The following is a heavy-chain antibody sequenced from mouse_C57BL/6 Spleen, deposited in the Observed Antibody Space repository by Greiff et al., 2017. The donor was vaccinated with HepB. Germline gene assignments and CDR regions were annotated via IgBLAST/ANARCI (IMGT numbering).Heavy chain of an antibody. D-gene: IGHD1-1*01. CDR1: GYTFPSYW. Sequence: VQLQQPGAELVMPGASVKLSCKASGYTFPSYWMHWVKQRPGQGLEWIGDIDPSDSYTNYNQKFKGKSTLTVDKSSSTAYMQLSSLTSEDSAVYYCARGDYYGSRSYFDYWGQGTTLTVSS. CDR3: ARGDYYGSRSYFDY. J-gene: IGHJ2*01. CDR2: IDPSDSYT. V-gene: IGHV1-69*01.